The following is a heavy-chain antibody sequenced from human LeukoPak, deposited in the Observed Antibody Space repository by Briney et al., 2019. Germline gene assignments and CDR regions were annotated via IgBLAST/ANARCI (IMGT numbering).Heavy chain of an antibody. D-gene: IGHD5-12*01. CDR3: ARSPPSTGYDRFDT. CDR1: VYMFNIYG. Sequence: ASVTVSCTASVYMFNIYGISWVRQAPGQGREWMGWISAFNGNTNYARNFQDRVTMTTDTSTSTAYMELTSLRSDDTAVYYCARSPPSTGYDRFDTWGQGTLVTVSS. CDR2: ISAFNGNT. V-gene: IGHV1-18*01. J-gene: IGHJ4*02.